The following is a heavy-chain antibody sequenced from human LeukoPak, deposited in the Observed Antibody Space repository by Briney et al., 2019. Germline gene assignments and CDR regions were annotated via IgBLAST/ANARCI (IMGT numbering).Heavy chain of an antibody. Sequence: SETLSLTCTVSGGSISSYYWSWIRQPPGKGLEGTGYIYYSGSTNYNPSLKSRVTISVDTSKNQFSLKLSSVTAADTAVYYCARGGGDGVVPAAYFDYWGQGTLVTVSS. CDR3: ARGGGDGVVPAAYFDY. D-gene: IGHD2-2*01. V-gene: IGHV4-59*01. CDR2: IYYSGST. J-gene: IGHJ4*02. CDR1: GGSISSYY.